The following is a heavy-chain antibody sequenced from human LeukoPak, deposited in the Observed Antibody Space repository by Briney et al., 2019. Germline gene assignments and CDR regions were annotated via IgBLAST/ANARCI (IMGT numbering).Heavy chain of an antibody. CDR3: ARLPLGLYGESLNFDC. D-gene: IGHD3/OR15-3a*01. CDR2: FNHGGST. J-gene: IGHJ4*02. CDR1: GESLTDFS. V-gene: IGHV4-34*01. Sequence: SETLSLTCAVSGESLTDFSWSWLRQTPGKGLEWIGDFNHGGSTKFNPSLKSRVTLSGDISKNHFSLKLSSVTAVDTAVYYCARLPLGLYGESLNFDCWGQGTLVTVSS.